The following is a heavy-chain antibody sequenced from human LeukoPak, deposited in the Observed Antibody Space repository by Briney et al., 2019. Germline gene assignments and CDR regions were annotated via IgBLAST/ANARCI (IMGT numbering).Heavy chain of an antibody. Sequence: GGSLRLSCAASGFTFSRHWMHWVRQAPGKGPVWISRINSDASDTNYADFVKGRFTISRDNSENTLYLQMNSLRAEDTAVYYCARDETTGVLHFDYWGQGTLVAVSS. CDR3: ARDETTGVLHFDY. J-gene: IGHJ4*02. V-gene: IGHV3-74*01. CDR2: INSDASDT. D-gene: IGHD4-11*01. CDR1: GFTFSRHW.